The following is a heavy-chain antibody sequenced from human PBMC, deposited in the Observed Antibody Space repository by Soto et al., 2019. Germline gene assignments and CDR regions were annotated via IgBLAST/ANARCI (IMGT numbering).Heavy chain of an antibody. V-gene: IGHV4-4*07. CDR1: GAYISDFS. D-gene: IGHD7-27*01. J-gene: IGHJ1*01. Sequence: QVQQQESGPGLVKPSDTLSLTCRVSGAYISDFSWSWIRQPAGQGLEWIGRITINGNTQNTPSFKSGVPMSLDASRTNSSRNRPSAPAADTALYSWARKTGESWTYEAHWGPGTLVTVSS. CDR3: ARKTGESWTYEAH. CDR2: ITINGNT.